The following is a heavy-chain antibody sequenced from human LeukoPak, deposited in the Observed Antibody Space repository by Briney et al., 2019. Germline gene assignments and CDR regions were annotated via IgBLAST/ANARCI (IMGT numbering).Heavy chain of an antibody. CDR3: ARDSSYYGSGSFSD. V-gene: IGHV3-48*03. Sequence: GGSLRLPCAASGFTFSTYEMNWVRQAPGKGLEWVSYISSSGSTIYYADSVKGRFTISRDNAKNSLYLQMNSLRAEDTAVYYCARDSSYYGSGSFSDWGQGTLVTVSS. CDR2: ISSSGSTI. D-gene: IGHD3-10*01. CDR1: GFTFSTYE. J-gene: IGHJ4*02.